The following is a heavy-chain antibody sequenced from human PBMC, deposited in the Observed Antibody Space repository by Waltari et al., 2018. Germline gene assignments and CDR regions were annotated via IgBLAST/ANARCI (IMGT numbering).Heavy chain of an antibody. V-gene: IGHV3-53*01. D-gene: IGHD1-26*01. J-gene: IGHJ5*02. Sequence: EVQLVESGGGLVQPGGSLRLSCAASGFSVSGVYMTWVRQAPGKGLQWVSMIYSGGSTDYADSVKGRFTISRDNSKNTVFLQMNSLRVDDTAVYYCARPVGNETWGQGTLVTVSS. CDR1: GFSVSGVY. CDR2: IYSGGST. CDR3: ARPVGNET.